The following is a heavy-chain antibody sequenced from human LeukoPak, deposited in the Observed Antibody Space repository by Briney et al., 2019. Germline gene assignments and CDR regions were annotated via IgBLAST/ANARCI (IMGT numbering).Heavy chain of an antibody. D-gene: IGHD3-10*01. CDR3: ARYLGGSMLDD. V-gene: IGHV4-39*01. CDR1: GGSITITSYY. CDR2: VYSSGNS. Sequence: SETLSLTCTVSGGSITITSYYWGWIRQPPGKGLEWIGSVYSSGNSYYSPSLKSRVTISIDTSKNQFSLKVRSVTAAHTAVYYCARYLGGSMLDDWGQGTLVTVSS. J-gene: IGHJ4*02.